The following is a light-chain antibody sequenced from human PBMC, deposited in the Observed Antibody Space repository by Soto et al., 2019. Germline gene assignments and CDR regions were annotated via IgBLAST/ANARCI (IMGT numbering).Light chain of an antibody. V-gene: IGKV3-15*01. Sequence: EIVMTQSPATLSVSPGERATLSCRASQSVSSNLAWYQQKPGQAPTLLIYGASTRATGIPARFSGSGSGTAFPLTFSRLQSEDFAVYYCQQYNNWPPWTFGQGTKVEIK. CDR2: GAS. CDR1: QSVSSN. CDR3: QQYNNWPPWT. J-gene: IGKJ1*01.